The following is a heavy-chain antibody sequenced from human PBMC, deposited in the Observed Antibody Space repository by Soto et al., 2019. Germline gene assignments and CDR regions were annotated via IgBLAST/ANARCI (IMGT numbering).Heavy chain of an antibody. D-gene: IGHD5-12*01. CDR1: GDSVSSSSYY. CDR3: ASGLGYKA. Sequence: QVQLQESGPGLVKPSQTLSLTCTVSGDSVSSSSYYWSWIRQHPGKGLEWIGYIHHSGTTYSNPSLKSGITLSVDTSKNQFSRRLSSVTAADTAVYYCASGLGYKAWGQGTLVTVSS. J-gene: IGHJ5*02. CDR2: IHHSGTT. V-gene: IGHV4-31*03.